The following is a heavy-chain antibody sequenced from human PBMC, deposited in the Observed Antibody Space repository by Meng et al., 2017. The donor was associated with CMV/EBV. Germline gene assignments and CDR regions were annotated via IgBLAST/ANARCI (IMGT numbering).Heavy chain of an antibody. CDR2: IHYTGRA. V-gene: IGHV4-59*11. CDR3: AERGGGY. CDR1: GVSIRTHY. Sequence: QLQQSGPGLVTPSETLSLTCRVSGVSIRTHYWSWVRQTPGKGLEWIASIHYTGRADYSPSLKSRLTISVDTSDSQLSLKLSSVTPADTAMYYCAERGGGYWGQGILVTVSS. J-gene: IGHJ4*02. D-gene: IGHD1-1*01.